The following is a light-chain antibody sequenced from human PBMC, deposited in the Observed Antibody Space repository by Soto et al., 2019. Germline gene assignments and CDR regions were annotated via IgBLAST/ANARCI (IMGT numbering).Light chain of an antibody. V-gene: IGLV2-14*01. J-gene: IGLJ2*01. CDR2: DVN. CDR3: SSYSTSSPLVV. Sequence: QSALTQPASVSGSPGQSITISCIGTSSDVGGYNYVSWYQQSPGTVPKLMIYDVNNRPSGVSNRFSGSKSGNTASLTISWLQAEDEADYYFSSYSTSSPLVVFGGGTKLTVL. CDR1: SSDVGGYNY.